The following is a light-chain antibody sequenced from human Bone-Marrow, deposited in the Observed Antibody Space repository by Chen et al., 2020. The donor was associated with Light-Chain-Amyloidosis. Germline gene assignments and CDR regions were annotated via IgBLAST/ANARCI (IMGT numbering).Light chain of an antibody. J-gene: IGLJ2*01. CDR2: DDS. CDR1: NIGSTS. V-gene: IGLV3-21*02. Sequence: SYVLTQPSSVSVAPGQTATIACGGNNIGSTSVHWYQQTPGQAPLLVVYDDSDRPSGIPERLSGSNYGKTATLTISRVDAGDEADYYCQVWDTSSDRPVFGGGTKLTVL. CDR3: QVWDTSSDRPV.